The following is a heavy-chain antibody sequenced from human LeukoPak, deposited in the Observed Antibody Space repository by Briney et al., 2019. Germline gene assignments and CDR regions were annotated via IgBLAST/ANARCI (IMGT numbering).Heavy chain of an antibody. Sequence: PSETLSLTCTVSGGSISSYYWSWIRQPPGKGLEWIGYIYYSGSTNYNPSLKSRVTISVDTSKNQFSLKLSSVTAADTAVYYCARERRDGYNRPVDYWGQGTLVTVPS. CDR1: GGSISSYY. CDR3: ARERRDGYNRPVDY. J-gene: IGHJ4*02. D-gene: IGHD5-24*01. CDR2: IYYSGST. V-gene: IGHV4-59*01.